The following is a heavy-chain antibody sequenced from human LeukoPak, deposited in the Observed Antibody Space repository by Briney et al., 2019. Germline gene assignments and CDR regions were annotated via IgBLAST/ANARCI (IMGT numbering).Heavy chain of an antibody. CDR1: GGTFSSYA. CDR2: INPNSGGT. V-gene: IGHV1-2*02. J-gene: IGHJ6*02. D-gene: IGHD5-18*01. CDR3: ARDGDTYGYYYYGMDV. Sequence: GASVKVSCKASGGTFSSYAISWVRQAPGQGLEWMGWINPNSGGTKYAQTFKGRVTMTRDTSISTAYMELSSLRSDDTAVYYCARDGDTYGYYYYGMDVWGQGTTVTVSS.